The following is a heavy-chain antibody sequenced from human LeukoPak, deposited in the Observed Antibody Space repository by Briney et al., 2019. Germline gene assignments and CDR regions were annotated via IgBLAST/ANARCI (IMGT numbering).Heavy chain of an antibody. D-gene: IGHD4-11*01. CDR1: GYTFTSYF. J-gene: IGHJ4*02. V-gene: IGHV1-46*01. CDR3: ARDTRGHYSQ. CDR2: INPSGGST. Sequence: ASVKVSCTASGYTFTSYFMHWVRQAPGQGLEWMGIINPSGGSTTYAQKFQGRVTMARDTSTSTVYMELSSLRSEDTAVYYCARDTRGHYSQWGQGTLVTVSS.